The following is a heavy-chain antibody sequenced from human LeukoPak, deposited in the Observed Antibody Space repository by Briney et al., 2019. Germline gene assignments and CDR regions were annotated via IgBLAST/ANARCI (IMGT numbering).Heavy chain of an antibody. J-gene: IGHJ3*02. CDR2: VNPNSGGT. D-gene: IGHD6-13*01. V-gene: IGHV1-2*02. Sequence: ASVKVSCKASGYTFTGYYMHWVRQAPGQGLEWMGWVNPNSGGTNYAQKFQGRVTMTRDTSISTAYMELSRLRSDDTAVYYCARPQLSFDAFDIWGQGTMVTVSS. CDR1: GYTFTGYY. CDR3: ARPQLSFDAFDI.